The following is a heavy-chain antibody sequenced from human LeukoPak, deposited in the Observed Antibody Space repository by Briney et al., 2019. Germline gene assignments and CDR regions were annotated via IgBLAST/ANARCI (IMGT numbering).Heavy chain of an antibody. CDR2: ISSSSSTI. Sequence: GGSLRLSCAASGFTFSSYSMNWVRQAPGKGLEWVSYISSSSSTIYYADSVKGRFTISRDNSKNTLYLQMGSLRAEDMAVYYCAREYGDYGLDYWGQGTLVTVSS. CDR1: GFTFSSYS. V-gene: IGHV3-48*01. J-gene: IGHJ4*02. D-gene: IGHD4-17*01. CDR3: AREYGDYGLDY.